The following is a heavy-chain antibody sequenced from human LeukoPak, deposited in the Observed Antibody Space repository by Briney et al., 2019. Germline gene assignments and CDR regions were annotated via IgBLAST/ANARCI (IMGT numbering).Heavy chain of an antibody. D-gene: IGHD3-22*01. V-gene: IGHV4-4*02. CDR1: GGSISSSNW. J-gene: IGHJ4*02. CDR2: IYHNGNI. CDR3: ATYDILRTYGGVTTY. Sequence: PSETLSLTCAVSGGSISSSNWWNWVRQPPGKGLEWIGEIYHNGNINYNPSLSSRLTMSLDKSKNQFSLELTSVTAADTAVYYCATYDILRTYGGVTTYWGQGTLVTVSS.